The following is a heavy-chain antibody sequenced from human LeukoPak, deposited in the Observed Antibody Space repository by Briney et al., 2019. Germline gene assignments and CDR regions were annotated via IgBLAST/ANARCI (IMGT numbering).Heavy chain of an antibody. Sequence: GGSLRLSCAASGFTFSDYYMSWVRQAPGKGLEWVSYISSSGSTIYYADSVKGRFTISRDNAKNSLYLQMNSLRAEDTAVYYCAREKGLLWFGELLHYYYGMDVWGQGTPVTVSS. J-gene: IGHJ6*02. CDR1: GFTFSDYY. D-gene: IGHD3-10*01. CDR3: AREKGLLWFGELLHYYYGMDV. V-gene: IGHV3-11*01. CDR2: ISSSGSTI.